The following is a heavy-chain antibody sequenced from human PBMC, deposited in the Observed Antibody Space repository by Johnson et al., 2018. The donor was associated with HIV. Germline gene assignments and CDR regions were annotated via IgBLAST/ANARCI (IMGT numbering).Heavy chain of an antibody. V-gene: IGHV3-20*04. J-gene: IGHJ3*02. D-gene: IGHD3-22*01. CDR2: IDWNGGRQ. CDR1: GFTFDDYG. Sequence: VQLVESWGGVVRPGGSLRLSCAASGFTFDDYGMSWVRQAPGKGLEWVSGIDWNGGRQGYVDSVKGRFTISRDNAKNSLYMEMNSLRAEDTALYYCARQHNYDSSGQGGGLYIWGQGTMVTVSS. CDR3: ARQHNYDSSGQGGGLYI.